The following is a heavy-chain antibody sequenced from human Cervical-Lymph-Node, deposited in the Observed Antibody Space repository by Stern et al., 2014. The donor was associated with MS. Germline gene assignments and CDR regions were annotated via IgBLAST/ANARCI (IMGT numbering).Heavy chain of an antibody. CDR3: ARGGGLVGYFDY. J-gene: IGHJ4*02. CDR1: GENFRSNA. D-gene: IGHD1-26*01. CDR2: ITPDWGTT. Sequence: QVLVVEFGAEVKKPGSSVKVFCQASGENFRSNAINWVRKVTGQGIEWVGWITPDWGTTNYAQKFHGRVTITADKSTNTAYMELMTLRSEDTAVYYCARGGGLVGYFDYWGQKTLVSFSS. V-gene: IGHV1-69*06.